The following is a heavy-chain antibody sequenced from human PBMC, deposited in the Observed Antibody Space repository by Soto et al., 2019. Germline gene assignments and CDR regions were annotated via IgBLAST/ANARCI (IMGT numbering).Heavy chain of an antibody. Sequence: QVQLQQWGAGLLKPSETLSLTCAVYGGSFSGYYWSWIRKPPGKGLGWIGEINHSGSTNYNPTLKSRVTISVDTSKNQFSLKLSSVTAADTAVYYCARGRGLLRLGELSLYPTSDYWGQGTLVTVSS. CDR3: ARGRGLLRLGELSLYPTSDY. CDR2: INHSGST. J-gene: IGHJ4*02. D-gene: IGHD3-16*02. V-gene: IGHV4-34*01. CDR1: GGSFSGYY.